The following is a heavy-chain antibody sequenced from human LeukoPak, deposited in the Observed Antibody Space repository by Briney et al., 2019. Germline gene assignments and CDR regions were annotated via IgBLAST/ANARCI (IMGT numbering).Heavy chain of an antibody. V-gene: IGHV1-69*01. CDR2: LIPIFGTA. CDR1: GGTFSSYA. Sequence: ASVKVSCKASGGTFSSYAISWVRQAPGQGPEWMGGLIPIFGTANYAQKFQGRVTITADESTSTAYMELSSLRSEDTAVYYCAREPGIAAAGPTAYFDYWGQGTLVTVSS. D-gene: IGHD6-13*01. CDR3: AREPGIAAAGPTAYFDY. J-gene: IGHJ4*02.